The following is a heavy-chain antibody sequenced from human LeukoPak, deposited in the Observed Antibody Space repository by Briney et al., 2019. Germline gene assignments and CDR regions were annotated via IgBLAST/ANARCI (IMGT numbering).Heavy chain of an antibody. CDR3: AELGITMIGGV. CDR1: GFPFSDYY. V-gene: IGHV3-11*04. D-gene: IGHD3-10*02. CDR2: ISGGGNII. Sequence: GGSLRLSCDASGFPFSDYYMTWIRQAPGKGLESLSYISGGGNIINYADSVKGRFTISRDNAKNSLYLQMNSLRAEDTAVYYCAELGITMIGGVWGKGTTVTISS. J-gene: IGHJ6*04.